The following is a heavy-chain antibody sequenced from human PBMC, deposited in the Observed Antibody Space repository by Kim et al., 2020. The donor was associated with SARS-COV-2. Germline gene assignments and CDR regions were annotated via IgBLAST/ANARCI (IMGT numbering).Heavy chain of an antibody. J-gene: IGHJ4*02. CDR3: AREHRYYPSGQSDY. CDR2: ISYDGSNK. V-gene: IGHV3-30*03. CDR1: GFTFSSYD. D-gene: IGHD1-26*01. Sequence: GGSLRLSCAASGFTFSSYDMHWVRQAPGKGLEWVAVISYDGSNKYYADSVKGRFTISRDNSKNTLYLQMNSLRAEDTAVYYCAREHRYYPSGQSDYLGQG.